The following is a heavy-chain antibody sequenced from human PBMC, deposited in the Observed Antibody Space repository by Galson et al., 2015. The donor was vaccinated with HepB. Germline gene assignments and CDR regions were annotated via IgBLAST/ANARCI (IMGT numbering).Heavy chain of an antibody. CDR2: ISYDGSNK. CDR1: GFTFSSYG. V-gene: IGHV3-30*18. Sequence: LRLSCAASGFTFSSYGMHWVRQAPGKGLEWVAVISYDGSNKYYADSVKGRFTISRDNSKNTLYLQMNSLRAEDTAVYYCAKDVGPPQSPTGVDYWGQGTLVTVSS. CDR3: AKDVGPPQSPTGVDY. J-gene: IGHJ4*02. D-gene: IGHD1-14*01.